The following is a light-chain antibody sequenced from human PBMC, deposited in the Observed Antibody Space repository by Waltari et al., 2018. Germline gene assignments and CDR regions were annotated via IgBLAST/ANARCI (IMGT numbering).Light chain of an antibody. J-gene: IGKJ1*01. CDR2: WAS. V-gene: IGKV4-1*01. CDR3: QQYYSTLWT. Sequence: DIVMTQSPDSLAVSLGARATINCKSSQSVLYSSNNKNYLAWYQQKPGQPPKLLIYWASTRESGVPDRFSGGGSGTDFTLTISSLQAEDVAVYYCQQYYSTLWTFGQGTKVEIK. CDR1: QSVLYSSNNKNY.